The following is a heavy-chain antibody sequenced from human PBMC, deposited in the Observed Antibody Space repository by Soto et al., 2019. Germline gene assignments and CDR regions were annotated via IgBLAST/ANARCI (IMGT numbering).Heavy chain of an antibody. V-gene: IGHV1-58*01. Sequence: GASVKVSCKASGFTFTNSAVQWVRQARGQRLEWIGWIVVGSGNTIYAQNFQERVTITRDMSTSTAYMELSSLRSEDTAVYYCAAAHKGYYYGMDVWGQGTTVTVSS. CDR3: AAAHKGYYYGMDV. J-gene: IGHJ6*02. CDR2: IVVGSGNT. CDR1: GFTFTNSA.